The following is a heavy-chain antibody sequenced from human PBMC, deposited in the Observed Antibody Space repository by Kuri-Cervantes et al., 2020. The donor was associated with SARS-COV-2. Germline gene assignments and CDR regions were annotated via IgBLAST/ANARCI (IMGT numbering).Heavy chain of an antibody. J-gene: IGHJ6*03. D-gene: IGHD6-13*01. CDR1: GGTFSSYA. CDR2: IIPIFGTA. Sequence: SVKVSCKASGGTFSSYAISWVRQAPGQGLEWMGRIIPIFGTANYAQKFRGRVTITADKSTSTAYMELSSLRSEDTAVYYCAFGDHTGSSWAYYYYYYMDVWGKGTTVTVSS. V-gene: IGHV1-69*06. CDR3: AFGDHTGSSWAYYYYYYMDV.